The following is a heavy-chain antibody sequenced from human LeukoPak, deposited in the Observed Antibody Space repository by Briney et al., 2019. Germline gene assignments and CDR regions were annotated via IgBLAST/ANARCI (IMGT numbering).Heavy chain of an antibody. D-gene: IGHD6-6*01. J-gene: IGHJ4*02. V-gene: IGHV3-74*01. CDR2: INSDGRST. Sequence: GGSLRLSCAASGFTFSSYWMHWVRQAPGKGLVWVSRINSDGRSTSYADSVKGRFTISRDSAKNTLYLQMNSLRAEDTAVYYCARDSSSYYFDYWGQGTLVTVSS. CDR1: GFTFSSYW. CDR3: ARDSSSYYFDY.